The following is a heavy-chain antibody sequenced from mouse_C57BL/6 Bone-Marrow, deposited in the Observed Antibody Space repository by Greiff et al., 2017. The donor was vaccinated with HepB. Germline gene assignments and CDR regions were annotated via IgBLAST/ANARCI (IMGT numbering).Heavy chain of an antibody. Sequence: EVQGVESGGGLVQSGRSLRLSCATSGFTFSDFYMEWVRQAPGKGLEWIAASRNKANDYTTEYSASVKGRFIVSRDTSQSILYLQMNALRAEDTAIYYCARDAGIYAMDYWGQGTSVTVSS. J-gene: IGHJ4*01. CDR3: ARDAGIYAMDY. V-gene: IGHV7-1*01. CDR1: GFTFSDFY. CDR2: SRNKANDYTT.